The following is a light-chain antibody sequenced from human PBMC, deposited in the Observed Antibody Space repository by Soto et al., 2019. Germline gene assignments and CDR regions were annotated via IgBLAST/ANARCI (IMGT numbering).Light chain of an antibody. CDR3: QQYGKLPIT. CDR2: GAS. J-gene: IGKJ5*01. CDR1: QSVSNNY. V-gene: IGKV3-20*01. Sequence: EIVLTQSPGTLSLSPGERATLSCRASQSVSNNYLAWYQQKPGQAPRLLIYGASNRATGIPDRFSGSGSGTDFTLTISSLEPENFAVYYCQQYGKLPITFGQGTRREIK.